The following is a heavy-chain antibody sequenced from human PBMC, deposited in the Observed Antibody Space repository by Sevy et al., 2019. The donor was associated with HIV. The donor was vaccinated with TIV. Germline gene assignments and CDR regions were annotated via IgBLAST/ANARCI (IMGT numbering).Heavy chain of an antibody. CDR1: GYTFTSYG. CDR3: ARELGSSSWQDAFDI. CDR2: ISAYNGNT. J-gene: IGHJ3*02. D-gene: IGHD6-13*01. Sequence: ASVKVSCKASGYTFTSYGISWVRQAPGQGLEWMGWISAYNGNTNYAQKLQGRVTMTTDTSTITAYMELRSLRSDDTAVYYCARELGSSSWQDAFDIWGQGTMVTVSS. V-gene: IGHV1-18*01.